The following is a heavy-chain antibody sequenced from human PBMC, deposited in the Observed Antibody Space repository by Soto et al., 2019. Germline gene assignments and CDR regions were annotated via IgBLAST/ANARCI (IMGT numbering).Heavy chain of an antibody. V-gene: IGHV1-18*04. CDR3: ARGGIAVADLNWFDP. D-gene: IGHD6-19*01. CDR1: GYTFTSYG. Sequence: ASVKVSCKASGYTFTSYGISWVRQAPGQGLEWMGWISAYNGNTNYAQKLPGRVTMTTDTSTSTAYMELRSLRSDDTAVYYCARGGIAVADLNWFDPLGQRTLVTVSS. J-gene: IGHJ5*02. CDR2: ISAYNGNT.